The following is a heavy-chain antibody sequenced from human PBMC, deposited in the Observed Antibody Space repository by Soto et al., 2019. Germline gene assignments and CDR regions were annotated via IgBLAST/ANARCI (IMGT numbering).Heavy chain of an antibody. J-gene: IGHJ5*02. CDR1: GFTFSSYS. V-gene: IGHV3-21*01. Sequence: GGSLRLSCAASGFTFSSYSMNWVRQAPGKGLEWVSSISSSSSYIYYADSVKGRFTISRDNAKNSLYLQMNSLRAEDTAVYYCARGVSSGWSPNWFDPGGQGTLVTVSS. CDR2: ISSSSSYI. D-gene: IGHD6-19*01. CDR3: ARGVSSGWSPNWFDP.